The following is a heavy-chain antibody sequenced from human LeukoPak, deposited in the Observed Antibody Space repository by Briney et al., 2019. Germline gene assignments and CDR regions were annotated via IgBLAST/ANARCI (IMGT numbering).Heavy chain of an antibody. CDR1: GFTFSSYS. CDR2: ISSSSSYI. CDR3: ARVYLNYDFWSGYYTGANYMDV. D-gene: IGHD3-3*01. Sequence: GESLRLSCAASGFTFSSYSMNWVRQAPGGGLEWVSSISSSSSYIYYEDSVKGRFTISRDNAKNSLYLQMNSLRAEDTAVYYCARVYLNYDFWSGYYTGANYMDVWGKGTTVTVSS. J-gene: IGHJ6*03. V-gene: IGHV3-21*01.